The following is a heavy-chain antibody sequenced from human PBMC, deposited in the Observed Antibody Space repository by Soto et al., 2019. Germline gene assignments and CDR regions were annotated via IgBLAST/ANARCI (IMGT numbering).Heavy chain of an antibody. D-gene: IGHD3-22*01. V-gene: IGHV3-23*01. CDR3: ARGFYDSSGYLEPLYFDY. J-gene: IGHJ4*02. CDR2: ISGSGGST. CDR1: GFTFSSYA. Sequence: PGGSLRLSCAASGFTFSSYAMSWVRQAPGEGLEWVSAISGSGGSTYYADSVKGRFTISRDNSKNTLYLQMNSLRAEDTAVYYCARGFYDSSGYLEPLYFDYWGQGTLVTVSS.